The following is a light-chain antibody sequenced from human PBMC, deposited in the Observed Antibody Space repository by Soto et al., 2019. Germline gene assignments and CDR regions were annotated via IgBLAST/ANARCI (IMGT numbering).Light chain of an antibody. V-gene: IGLV1-44*01. CDR1: RSNIGSHT. CDR2: NTY. J-gene: IGLJ2*01. Sequence: QPVLTQPPSASGTPGQRVTISCSGSRSNIGSHTVNWYQQLPGTAPRLLIYNTYYRPSGVPDRFSGSKSGTSASLAISGLQSEDEADYYCAAWDDSLNGVVFGGGTKLTVL. CDR3: AAWDDSLNGVV.